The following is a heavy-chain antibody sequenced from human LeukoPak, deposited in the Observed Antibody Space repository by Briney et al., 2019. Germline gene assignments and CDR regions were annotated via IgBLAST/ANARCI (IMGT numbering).Heavy chain of an antibody. J-gene: IGHJ4*02. D-gene: IGHD5-24*01. CDR3: TRVGYIDEGIDY. Sequence: PGGSLRLSCAASGFTVSSNYMSWVRQAPGKGLEWVSVIYISGNTYYADSVKGRFTISRDISKNTLYLQMNGLRAEDTAIYYCTRVGYIDEGIDYWGQGTLVTVSS. CDR1: GFTVSSNY. V-gene: IGHV3-53*01. CDR2: IYISGNT.